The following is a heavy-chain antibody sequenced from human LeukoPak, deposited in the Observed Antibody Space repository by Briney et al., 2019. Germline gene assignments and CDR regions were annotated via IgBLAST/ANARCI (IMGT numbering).Heavy chain of an antibody. J-gene: IGHJ4*02. CDR3: AKDISGSSWGRLDY. Sequence: SGGSLRLSCAASGFTFSDYYMSWIRQAPGKGLEWVSYISSSGSTIYYADSVKGRFTISRDNSKNTLYLQMNSLRAEDTAVYYCAKDISGSSWGRLDYWGQGTLVTVSS. CDR2: ISSSGSTI. D-gene: IGHD3-10*01. CDR1: GFTFSDYY. V-gene: IGHV3-11*04.